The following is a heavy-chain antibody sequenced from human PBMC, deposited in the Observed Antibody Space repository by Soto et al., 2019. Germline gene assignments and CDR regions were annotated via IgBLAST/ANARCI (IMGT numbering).Heavy chain of an antibody. V-gene: IGHV1-69*13. J-gene: IGHJ6*02. Sequence: VASVKVSCKASGGTFSSYAISWVRQAPGQGLEWMGGIIPIFGTANYAQKFQGRVTITADESTSTAYMELSSLRSEDTAVYYCARVHEGGMDVWGQGTTVTVS. CDR3: ARVHEGGMDV. CDR1: GGTFSSYA. CDR2: IIPIFGTA.